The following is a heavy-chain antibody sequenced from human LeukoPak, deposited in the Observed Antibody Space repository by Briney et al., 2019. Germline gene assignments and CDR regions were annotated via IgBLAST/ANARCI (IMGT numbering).Heavy chain of an antibody. D-gene: IGHD6-13*01. J-gene: IGHJ4*02. CDR1: GYTFTTYW. CDR2: INPNDGST. V-gene: IGHV1-46*01. Sequence: ASVNVSCKASGYTFTTYWIQWVRQAPGQGLEWVALINPNDGSTTYAHKFQGRVTMTRDTSTSTVHMDLSRLTSEDTAVYYCVRAPRDSSTMLDYWGQGTLVTVSS. CDR3: VRAPRDSSTMLDY.